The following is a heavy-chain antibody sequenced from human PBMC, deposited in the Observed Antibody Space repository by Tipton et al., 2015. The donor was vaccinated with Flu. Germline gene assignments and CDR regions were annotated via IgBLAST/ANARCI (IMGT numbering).Heavy chain of an antibody. CDR3: ARPHTPYFYGMDV. V-gene: IGHV4-39*07. Sequence: TLSLTCTVSGGSIDRSHYYWGWIRQPPGRGLEWIGSIYHSGSTFYHPSLKSRVTISVDTSKNQFSLKLSSVTATDTAVYYCARPHTPYFYGMDVWGQGTTVTVSS. D-gene: IGHD2-2*02. CDR1: GGSIDRSHYY. CDR2: IYHSGST. J-gene: IGHJ6*02.